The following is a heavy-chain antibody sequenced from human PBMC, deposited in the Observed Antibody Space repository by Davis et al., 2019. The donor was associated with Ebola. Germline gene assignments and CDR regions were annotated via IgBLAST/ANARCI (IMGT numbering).Heavy chain of an antibody. J-gene: IGHJ4*02. CDR2: INPNSGST. D-gene: IGHD6-19*01. CDR1: GYTFTSYD. V-gene: IGHV1-8*01. Sequence: AASVKVSCKASGYTFTSYDINWVRQATGQGLEWMGWINPNSGSTGYAQKFQGRVTMTRDTSISTAYMELSRLTSDDTAVYYCATAPEGITVTLYIYWGQGTLVTVSS. CDR3: ATAPEGITVTLYIY.